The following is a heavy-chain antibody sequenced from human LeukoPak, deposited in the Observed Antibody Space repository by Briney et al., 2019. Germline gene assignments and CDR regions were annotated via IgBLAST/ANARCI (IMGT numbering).Heavy chain of an antibody. CDR2: ISYDGSNK. CDR3: AKELAVAGTNYFDY. CDR1: GFTFSSYG. Sequence: GGSLRLSCAASGFTFSSYGMHWVRQAPGKGLEWVAVISYDGSNKYYADSVKGRFTISRDNAKNSLYLQMNSLRAEDTALYYCAKELAVAGTNYFDYWGQGTLVTVSS. J-gene: IGHJ4*02. V-gene: IGHV3-30*18. D-gene: IGHD6-19*01.